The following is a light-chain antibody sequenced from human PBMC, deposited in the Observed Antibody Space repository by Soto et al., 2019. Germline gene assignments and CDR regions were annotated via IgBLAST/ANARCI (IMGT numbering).Light chain of an antibody. V-gene: IGLV2-14*01. CDR1: SSDVGGYNY. Sequence: QSALTQPASVSGSPGQSITISCTGTSSDVGGYNYVSWYQQHPGKAPKLMIYDVSNRPSGVSNRFSGSKSGNTASLTISGLQAEDEADYYCRSYTSSSTLRGVFGTGTKLTVL. CDR2: DVS. J-gene: IGLJ1*01. CDR3: RSYTSSSTLRGV.